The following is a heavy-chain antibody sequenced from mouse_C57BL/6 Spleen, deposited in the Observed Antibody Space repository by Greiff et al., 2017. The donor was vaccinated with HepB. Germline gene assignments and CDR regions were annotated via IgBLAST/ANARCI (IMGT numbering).Heavy chain of an antibody. D-gene: IGHD1-1*01. CDR2: IYPGDGDT. V-gene: IGHV1-80*01. CDR1: GYAFSSYW. Sequence: VQLVESGAELVKPGASVKISCKASGYAFSSYWMNWVKQRPGKGLEWIGQIYPGDGDTNYNGKFKGKATLTADKSSSTAYMQLSSLTSEDSAVYFCARYYYGSSYNFDYWGQGTTLTVSS. J-gene: IGHJ2*01. CDR3: ARYYYGSSYNFDY.